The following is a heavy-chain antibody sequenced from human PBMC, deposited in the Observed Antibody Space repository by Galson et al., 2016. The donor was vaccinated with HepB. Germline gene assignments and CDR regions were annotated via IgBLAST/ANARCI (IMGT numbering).Heavy chain of an antibody. V-gene: IGHV3-23*01. CDR3: AKDVGSWYLLLSHYFDY. CDR1: GFTFSSCA. Sequence: SLRLSCAASGFTFSSCAMSWVRQAPGKGLEWVSAIGGGGGSSYYADSVKGRFTISRDNSKNTVYLQMNSLRAEDTAVYYCAKDVGSWYLLLSHYFDYWGQGTLVTVSS. J-gene: IGHJ4*02. D-gene: IGHD2-15*01. CDR2: IGGGGGSS.